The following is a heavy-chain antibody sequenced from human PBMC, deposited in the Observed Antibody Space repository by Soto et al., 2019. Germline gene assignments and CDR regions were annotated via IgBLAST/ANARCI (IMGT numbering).Heavy chain of an antibody. CDR3: ARGQRFSDWFDP. CDR2: IYSSGNT. CDR1: AGTISGYY. J-gene: IGHJ5*02. D-gene: IGHD3-3*01. V-gene: IGHV4-4*07. Sequence: SETLSLTCIVSAGTISGYYWTWIRQPAGKGLEWIGRIYSSGNTKYNPSLQSRVTMSLDTSNNQFSLRLTSVTAADTAVYYCARGQRFSDWFDPWGQGTLVTVSS.